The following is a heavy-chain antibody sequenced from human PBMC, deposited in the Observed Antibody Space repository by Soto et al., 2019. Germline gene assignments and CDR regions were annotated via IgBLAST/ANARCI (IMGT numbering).Heavy chain of an antibody. V-gene: IGHV3-11*01. CDR2: ISSSGSTI. CDR1: GFTFSDYY. J-gene: IGHJ4*02. CDR3: AKDLAYVNYFDY. Sequence: GGSLRLSCAASGFTFSDYYMSWIRQAPGKGLEWVSYISSSGSTIYYADSVKGRFTISRDNAKNSLYLQMNSLRAEDTAVYYCAKDLAYVNYFDYWGQGTLVTVSS. D-gene: IGHD3-16*01.